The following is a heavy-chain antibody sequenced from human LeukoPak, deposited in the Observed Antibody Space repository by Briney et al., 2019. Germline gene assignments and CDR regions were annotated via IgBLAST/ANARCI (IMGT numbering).Heavy chain of an antibody. Sequence: ASVKVSCKASGYTFTSYGISWVRQAPGQGLEWMGWISAYNGNTNYAQKLQGRVTMTTDTSTSTAYMELRSLRSDDTAMYYCARDLYSRYSSSWYYFDYWGQGTLVTVSS. D-gene: IGHD6-13*01. CDR2: ISAYNGNT. J-gene: IGHJ4*02. V-gene: IGHV1-18*01. CDR1: GYTFTSYG. CDR3: ARDLYSRYSSSWYYFDY.